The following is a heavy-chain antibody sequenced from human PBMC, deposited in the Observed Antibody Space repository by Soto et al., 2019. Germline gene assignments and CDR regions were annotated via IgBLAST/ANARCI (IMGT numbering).Heavy chain of an antibody. CDR2: INSDGSST. J-gene: IGHJ5*02. Sequence: EVQLVESGGGLVQPGGSLRLSCAASGFTFSNYWMHWVRQAPGKGLVWVSSINSDGSSTSYADSVKGRITISRDNAKNTLYLQMNSLGAEDTAVNYCARVAGVNVEYVKWLDPWGKGTLVTVSS. CDR1: GFTFSNYW. CDR3: ARVAGVNVEYVKWLDP. V-gene: IGHV3-74*01. D-gene: IGHD3-16*01.